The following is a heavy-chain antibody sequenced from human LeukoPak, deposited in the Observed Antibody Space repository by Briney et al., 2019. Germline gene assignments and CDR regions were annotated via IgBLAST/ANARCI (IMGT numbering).Heavy chain of an antibody. CDR2: INPSGGST. Sequence: GASVKVSCKASGYTFTGYYIHWVRQAPGQGLEWMGIINPSGGSTSYAQKFQGRVTMTRDTSTSTVYMELSSLRSEDTAVYYCARGVSIAAAGGWFDPWGQGTLVTVSS. J-gene: IGHJ5*02. D-gene: IGHD6-13*01. CDR1: GYTFTGYY. V-gene: IGHV1-46*01. CDR3: ARGVSIAAAGGWFDP.